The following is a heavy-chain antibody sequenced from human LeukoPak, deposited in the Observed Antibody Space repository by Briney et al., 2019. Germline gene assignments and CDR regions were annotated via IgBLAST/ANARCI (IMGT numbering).Heavy chain of an antibody. V-gene: IGHV3-23*01. J-gene: IGHJ4*02. CDR2: ISGMGGRT. CDR1: GFTFTTYG. Sequence: GGSLRLSCADSGFTFTTYGMTWVRQAPGKGLEWVAVISGMGGRTYYADSVKGRFTISRDNSDNTLYLQMNSLRFEDTAVYYCAKTVADHDHWGQGTLVTVSS. D-gene: IGHD6-19*01. CDR3: AKTVADHDH.